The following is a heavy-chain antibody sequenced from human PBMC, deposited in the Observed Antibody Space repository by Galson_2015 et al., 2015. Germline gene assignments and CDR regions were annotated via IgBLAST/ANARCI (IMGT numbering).Heavy chain of an antibody. V-gene: IGHV4-31*03. Sequence: TLSLTCTVSGGSISSGGYYWSWIRQHPGKGLEWIGYIYYSGSTYYNPSLKSRVTISVDTSKNQFSLKLSSVTAADTAVYYCASHLMPEGTTTVTTFDYWGQGTLVTVSS. J-gene: IGHJ4*02. D-gene: IGHD4-17*01. CDR1: GGSISSGGYY. CDR3: ASHLMPEGTTTVTTFDY. CDR2: IYYSGST.